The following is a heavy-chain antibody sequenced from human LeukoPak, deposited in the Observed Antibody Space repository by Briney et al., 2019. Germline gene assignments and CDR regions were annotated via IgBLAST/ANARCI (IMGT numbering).Heavy chain of an antibody. CDR3: ARESKGDIAAAGRTWSDP. CDR2: INPSGGST. D-gene: IGHD6-13*01. Sequence: ASVKVSCKASGYTFTSYYMHWVRQAPGQGLEWMGIINPSGGSTSYAQKFQGRVTMTRDTSTSTVYMELSSLRSEDTAVYYCARESKGDIAAAGRTWSDPWGQGTLVTVSS. J-gene: IGHJ5*02. CDR1: GYTFTSYY. V-gene: IGHV1-46*01.